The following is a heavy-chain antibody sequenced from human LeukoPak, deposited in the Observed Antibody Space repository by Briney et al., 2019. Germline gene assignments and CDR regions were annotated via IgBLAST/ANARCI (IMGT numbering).Heavy chain of an antibody. Sequence: PGRSLRLSCTASGFSFGDYTMTWVRQAPGRGLEWVGFIRSKTYGGTAEYAAAVKGRFTISRDDSKSIAYLQMNSLKTEDTAVYYCSRWAIAARNFDTGAREPWSPSPQ. CDR2: IRSKTYGGTA. J-gene: IGHJ4*02. CDR3: SRWAIAARNFDT. CDR1: GFSFGDYT. V-gene: IGHV3-49*04. D-gene: IGHD6-6*01.